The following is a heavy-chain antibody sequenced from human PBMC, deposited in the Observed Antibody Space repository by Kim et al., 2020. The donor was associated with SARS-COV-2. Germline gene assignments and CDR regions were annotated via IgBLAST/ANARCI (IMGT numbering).Heavy chain of an antibody. V-gene: IGHV3-23*01. Sequence: GGSLRLSCAASGFTFSSYAMSWVRQAPGKGLEWVSAISGSGGSTYYADSVKGRFTISRDNSKNTLYLQMNSLRAEDTAVYYCAKVRSSRGRFGELLSPYYFDYWGQGTLVTVSS. CDR2: ISGSGGST. D-gene: IGHD3-10*01. CDR3: AKVRSSRGRFGELLSPYYFDY. CDR1: GFTFSSYA. J-gene: IGHJ4*02.